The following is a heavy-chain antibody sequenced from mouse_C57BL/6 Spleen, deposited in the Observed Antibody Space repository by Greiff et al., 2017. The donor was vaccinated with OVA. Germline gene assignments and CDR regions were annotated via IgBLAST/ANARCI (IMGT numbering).Heavy chain of an antibody. CDR1: GYTFTDYE. CDR3: TRRGTGTLYYFDY. CDR2: IDPETGGT. Sequence: VQLVESGAELVRPGASVTLSCKASGYTFTDYEMHWVKQSPVHGLEWIGAIDPETGGTAYNQKFKGKAILTADKSSSTAYMELRSLTSEDSAVYYCTRRGTGTLYYFDYWGQGTTLTVSS. J-gene: IGHJ2*01. D-gene: IGHD1-1*01. V-gene: IGHV1-15*01.